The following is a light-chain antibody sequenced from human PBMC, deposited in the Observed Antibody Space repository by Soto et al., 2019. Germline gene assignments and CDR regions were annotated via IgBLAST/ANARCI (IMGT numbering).Light chain of an antibody. CDR3: QSYDSSLSGVV. V-gene: IGLV1-40*01. J-gene: IGLJ2*01. Sequence: QSVLTQPPSVSGAPGQRVTISCTGSSSNIGAGYDVHWYQRLPGTAPKLLIYNNNNRPSGVPDRFSGSKSGTSASLAITGLQAEDEADYYCQSYDSSLSGVVFGGGTKLTVL. CDR2: NNN. CDR1: SSNIGAGYD.